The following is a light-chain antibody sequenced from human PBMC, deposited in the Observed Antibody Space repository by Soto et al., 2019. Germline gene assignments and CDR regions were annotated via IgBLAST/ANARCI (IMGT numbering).Light chain of an antibody. CDR3: SSYTSSSTLV. J-gene: IGLJ3*02. V-gene: IGLV2-14*01. CDR1: ISDVGHYNY. Sequence: QSVLTQPASVSGSPGQSITISCTGTISDVGHYNYVSWYQQHPGKAPKLLIYEVTNRPSGVSNRFSGSKSGYTASLTISGLQAEDEADYYCSSYTSSSTLVFGGGTKLTVL. CDR2: EVT.